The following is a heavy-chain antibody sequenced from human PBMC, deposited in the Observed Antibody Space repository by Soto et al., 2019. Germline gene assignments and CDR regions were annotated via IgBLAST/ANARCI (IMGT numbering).Heavy chain of an antibody. CDR2: INSDGSHT. V-gene: IGHV3-74*01. D-gene: IGHD4-17*01. CDR3: ANQGDYGDYAGENWFDS. J-gene: IGHJ5*01. Sequence: EVQLVESGGGLVQPGGSLRLSCAASGFTFFAYWIHWVRQVPGKGLVWVSRINSDGSHTSYADSVRGRFTISRDNSKNTVYLQMNSLTAEETTAYYSANQGDYGDYAGENWFDSWGQGGLVTLSS. CDR1: GFTFFAYW.